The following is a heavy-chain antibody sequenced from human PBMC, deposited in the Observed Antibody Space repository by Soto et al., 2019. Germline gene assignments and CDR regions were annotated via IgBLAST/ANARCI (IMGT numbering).Heavy chain of an antibody. CDR2: ISHSGST. J-gene: IGHJ4*02. D-gene: IGHD5-12*01. CDR3: ERRIVATETFDY. CDR1: GGSFSGYY. V-gene: IGHV4-34*01. Sequence: PSETLSLTCAVYGGSFSGYYWSWIRQPPGKGLEWIGEISHSGSTNYNPSLKSRVTISVDTSKNQFSLTVTSVTAADTAVYYCERRIVATETFDYWGQGTLVTVSS.